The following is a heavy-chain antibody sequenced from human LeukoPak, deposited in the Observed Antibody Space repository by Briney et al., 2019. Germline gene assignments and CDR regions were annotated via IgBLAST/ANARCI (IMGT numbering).Heavy chain of an antibody. CDR2: IYHSGST. D-gene: IGHD3-22*01. Sequence: SETLSLTCTVSGYSISSDYYWGWIRQPPGKGLEWIGSIYHSGSTYYDPSLKSRVTISVDTSKNQFSLKLSSVTAADTAVYYCARETIDITVIVVVRMGDAFDFWGQGTVVTVSS. CDR3: ARETIDITVIVVVRMGDAFDF. CDR1: GYSISSDYY. V-gene: IGHV4-38-2*02. J-gene: IGHJ3*01.